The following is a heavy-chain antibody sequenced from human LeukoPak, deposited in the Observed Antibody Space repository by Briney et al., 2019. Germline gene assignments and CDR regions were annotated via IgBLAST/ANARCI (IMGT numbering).Heavy chain of an antibody. V-gene: IGHV1-2*02. D-gene: IGHD2-15*01. Sequence: ASVKVSCKTSGYNFIGYFIHWVRQAPGQGLEWMGWTDPHSGDTAYANKFQGRVTLTRDTTTTTVYMESNSLRSDDTAVYFCARVRGGYCTGDRCYGDFFFDNWGQGTLVTVTS. CDR3: ARVRGGYCTGDRCYGDFFFDN. CDR1: GYNFIGYF. CDR2: TDPHSGDT. J-gene: IGHJ4*02.